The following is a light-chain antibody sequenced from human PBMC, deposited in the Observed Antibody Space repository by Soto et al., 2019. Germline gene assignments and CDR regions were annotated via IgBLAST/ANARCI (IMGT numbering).Light chain of an antibody. CDR1: SSNIGAGYD. CDR3: QSDDSSQSGV. Sequence: QSVLTQPPSVSGAPGQRVTISCTGSSSNIGAGYDVHWYQQLPGTAHKLLIYDNSNRPSGVPDRFSGSKSGTSASLAITGLQAEEAAYYYCQSDDSSQSGVFGGGTQLTVL. V-gene: IGLV1-40*01. J-gene: IGLJ3*02. CDR2: DNS.